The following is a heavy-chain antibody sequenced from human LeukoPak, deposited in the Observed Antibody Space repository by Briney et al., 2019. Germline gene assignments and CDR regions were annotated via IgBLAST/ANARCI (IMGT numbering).Heavy chain of an antibody. CDR2: IYTGDFDT. D-gene: IGHD5-12*01. CDR1: GYSSTNYW. V-gene: IGHV5-51*01. Sequence: GECLKISSWGAGYSSTNYWIAWLRRMPGKGREWMGIIYTGDFDTRYSTSFQGQVTISAVKFISTAYLQWSNLKASDTAMYYCARRSSGSDSPGIDYWGKGTLVTVSS. J-gene: IGHJ4*02. CDR3: ARRSSGSDSPGIDY.